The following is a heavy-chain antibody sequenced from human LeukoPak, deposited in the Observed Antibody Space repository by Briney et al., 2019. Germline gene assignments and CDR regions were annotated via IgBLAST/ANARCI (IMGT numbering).Heavy chain of an antibody. CDR1: GLTFSTYS. D-gene: IGHD2-2*01. J-gene: IGHJ6*02. CDR2: ISSNNRYI. CDR3: ARFNGYQLDYYYYYYGMDV. V-gene: IGHV3-21*04. Sequence: SGGSLRLSCAASGLTFSTYSMNWVRQAPGKGLEWVSSISSNNRYIYYADSVKGRFTISRDNAKNSLYLQMNSLRAEDTAVYYCARFNGYQLDYYYYYYGMDVWGQGTTVTVSS.